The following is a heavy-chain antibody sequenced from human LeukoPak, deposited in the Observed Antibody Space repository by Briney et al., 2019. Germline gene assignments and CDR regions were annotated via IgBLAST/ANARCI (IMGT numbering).Heavy chain of an antibody. J-gene: IGHJ4*02. CDR1: GFSFSDYY. CDR2: ISSSGSTI. V-gene: IGHV3-11*01. Sequence: PGGSLRLSCAASGFSFSDYYMSWIRQAPGKGLEWISYISSSGSTIKYADSVKGRFTISRDNAKNSLYLQMNSLRAEDTALYYCAKANVEYYDSSGYYGVPHFDYWGQGTLVTVSS. D-gene: IGHD3-22*01. CDR3: AKANVEYYDSSGYYGVPHFDY.